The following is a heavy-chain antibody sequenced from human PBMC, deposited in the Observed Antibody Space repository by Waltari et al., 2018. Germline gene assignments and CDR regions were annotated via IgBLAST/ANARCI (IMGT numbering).Heavy chain of an antibody. CDR1: GGSFSGYY. CDR2: IKHSGST. Sequence: QVQLQQWGAGLLKPSETLSLTCAVYGGSFSGYYWSWIRQPPGKGLEWIGEIKHSGSTNYNPSLKSRVTISVDTSKNQFSLKLSSVTAADTAVYYCARERWLVPTPDYWGQGTLVTVSS. CDR3: ARERWLVPTPDY. D-gene: IGHD6-19*01. J-gene: IGHJ4*02. V-gene: IGHV4-34*01.